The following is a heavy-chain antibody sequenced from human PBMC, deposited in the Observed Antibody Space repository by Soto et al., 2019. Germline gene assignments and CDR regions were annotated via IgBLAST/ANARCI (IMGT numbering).Heavy chain of an antibody. CDR2: IDPSDGSA. D-gene: IGHD3-9*01. CDR1: GYSLSSYS. J-gene: IGHJ5*02. CDR3: GRALPRSPIFNP. Sequence: GASGKVSCKASGYSLSSYSIHGVRQAPGQGLEWMGVIDPSDGSATYAQKFQGRVSMTRDMSTSTVYMEMSRLTFEDTAVYFCGRALPRSPIFNPWGQGTQVTVSS. V-gene: IGHV1-46*01.